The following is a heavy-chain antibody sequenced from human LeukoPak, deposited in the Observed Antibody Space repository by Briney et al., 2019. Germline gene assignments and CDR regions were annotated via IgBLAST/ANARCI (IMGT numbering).Heavy chain of an antibody. CDR1: GGSISSYY. V-gene: IGHV4-4*07. J-gene: IGHJ5*02. Sequence: SETLSLTCTVSGGSISSYYWSWIRQPAGKGLEWIGRIHTSGSTDYNPSLKSRVTMSIDTSKNYFSLRLTSVTAADTAVYYCARGGLQDWFDPWGQGTLVIVSS. D-gene: IGHD2-15*01. CDR2: IHTSGST. CDR3: ARGGLQDWFDP.